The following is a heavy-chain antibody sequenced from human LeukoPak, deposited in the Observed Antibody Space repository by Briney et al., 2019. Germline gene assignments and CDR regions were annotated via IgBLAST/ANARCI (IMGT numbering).Heavy chain of an antibody. D-gene: IGHD3-22*01. CDR2: ISGSGGST. CDR1: GFTFSSYA. CDR3: ARGVSGYFDSSGRHY. V-gene: IGHV3-23*01. J-gene: IGHJ4*02. Sequence: GGSLRLSCAASGFTFSSYAMSWVRQAPGKGLECVSAISGSGGSTYYADSVKGRFTISRDNAKNSLFLQMNSLRAEDTAVFYCARGVSGYFDSSGRHYWGQGTLVTVSS.